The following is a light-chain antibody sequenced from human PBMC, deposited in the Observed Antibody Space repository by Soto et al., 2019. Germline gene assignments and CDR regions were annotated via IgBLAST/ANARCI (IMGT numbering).Light chain of an antibody. J-gene: IGLJ1*01. CDR2: ENN. Sequence: QSVLTQPPSVSAAPGQKVTISCSGTSSNIGKNYVSWYQQHPGTAPKLLIYENNKRPSGIPNRFSGSKSGTSATLGITGLQTGDEADYYCGAWAGSMRAVYVFGTGTKVTVL. V-gene: IGLV1-51*02. CDR1: SSNIGKNY. CDR3: GAWAGSMRAVYV.